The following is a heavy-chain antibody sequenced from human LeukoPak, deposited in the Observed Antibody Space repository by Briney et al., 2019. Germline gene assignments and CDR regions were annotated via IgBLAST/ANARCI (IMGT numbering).Heavy chain of an antibody. D-gene: IGHD5/OR15-5a*01. CDR3: ARQIGVSIDY. CDR1: RFTFGSFD. CDR2: IRFDGSNK. V-gene: IGHV3-30*02. J-gene: IGHJ4*02. Sequence: GGSLRLSCAAFRFTFGSFDMHWVRQAPGKGLEWVTFIRFDGSNKYYADSVKGRFTISRDNSKNTLYLQMSSLRPEDTAVYYCARQIGVSIDYWGQGTLVTVSS.